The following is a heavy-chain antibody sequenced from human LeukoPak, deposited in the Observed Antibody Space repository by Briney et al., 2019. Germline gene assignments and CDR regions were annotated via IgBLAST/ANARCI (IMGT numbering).Heavy chain of an antibody. Sequence: GGSLRLSCAASGFTVSSNYMSWVRQAPGKGLEWVSVIYSGGSTYYADSVKGRFTISRDNSKNTLYLQMNSLRAEDTAVYYCARGLHGYCSSTSCYTLYYFDYWGQGTLVTVSS. J-gene: IGHJ4*02. V-gene: IGHV3-53*01. CDR1: GFTVSSNY. CDR3: ARGLHGYCSSTSCYTLYYFDY. D-gene: IGHD2-2*02. CDR2: IYSGGST.